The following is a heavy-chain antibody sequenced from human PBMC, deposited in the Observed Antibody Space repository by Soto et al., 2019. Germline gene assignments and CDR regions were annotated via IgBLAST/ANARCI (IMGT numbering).Heavy chain of an antibody. CDR3: ARMYNWNDNHDY. CDR1: GYTFTGYY. Sequence: ASVKVSCKASGYTFTGYYMHWVRQAPGQGLEWMGWINPNSGGTNYAQKFQGRVTMTRDTSISTAYMELSRLRSDDTAVYYCARMYNWNDNHDYWGQGTLVTVSS. CDR2: INPNSGGT. V-gene: IGHV1-2*02. D-gene: IGHD1-20*01. J-gene: IGHJ4*02.